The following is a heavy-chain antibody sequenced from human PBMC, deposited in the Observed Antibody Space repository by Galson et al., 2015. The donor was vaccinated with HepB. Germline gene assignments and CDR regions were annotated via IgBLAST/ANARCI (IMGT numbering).Heavy chain of an antibody. Sequence: SLRLSCAASGFTFSTSGMHWVRQAPGKGLEWVAVISFDGSSKYYADFAKGRFTISRDNSNNALYLQMNSLRPEDTAVYYCAKVGGGSDCSGCWFDPWGQGAQVIVSS. J-gene: IGHJ5*02. CDR3: AKVGGGSDCSGCWFDP. CDR2: ISFDGSSK. V-gene: IGHV3-30*18. CDR1: GFTFSTSG. D-gene: IGHD2-21*01.